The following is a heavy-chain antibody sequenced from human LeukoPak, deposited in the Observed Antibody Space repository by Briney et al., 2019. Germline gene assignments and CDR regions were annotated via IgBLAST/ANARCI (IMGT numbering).Heavy chain of an antibody. D-gene: IGHD6-13*01. J-gene: IGHJ4*02. Sequence: GGSLRLSCAASGFTFNTYGMHWVRQAPGKGLEWVAIISFDGSKKYYADSVKGRFTISRDNSESTLFLQMNSLRAEDAAVYFCAKSIGAVGDFWGQGTLVTVSA. CDR1: GFTFNTYG. CDR2: ISFDGSKK. V-gene: IGHV3-30*18. CDR3: AKSIGAVGDF.